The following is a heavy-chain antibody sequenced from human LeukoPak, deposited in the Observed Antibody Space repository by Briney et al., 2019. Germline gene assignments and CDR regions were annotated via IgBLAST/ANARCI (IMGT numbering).Heavy chain of an antibody. CDR2: INHSGST. CDR1: GGSFSGYY. CDR3: ARWSNNWFDP. J-gene: IGHJ5*02. V-gene: IGHV4-34*01. Sequence: SETLSLTCAVYGGSFSGYYWSWIRQPPGKGLEWIGEINHSGSTNYNPSLKSRVTISVDTSKNQFSLKLSSVTAADTAVYYCARWSNNWFDPWGQGTLVTVSS.